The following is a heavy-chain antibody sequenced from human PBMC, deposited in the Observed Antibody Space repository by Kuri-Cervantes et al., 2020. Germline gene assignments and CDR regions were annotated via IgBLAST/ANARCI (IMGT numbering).Heavy chain of an antibody. CDR3: AREGYCSSTSCYDDY. Sequence: GESLKISCAASEFTFSSYAMHWVRQAPGKGLEWVAVIWYDGSNKYYADSVKGRFTISRDNSKNTLYLQMNSLRAEDTAVYYCAREGYCSSTSCYDDYWGQGTLVTVSS. V-gene: IGHV3-33*08. D-gene: IGHD2-2*01. CDR1: EFTFSSYA. CDR2: IWYDGSNK. J-gene: IGHJ4*02.